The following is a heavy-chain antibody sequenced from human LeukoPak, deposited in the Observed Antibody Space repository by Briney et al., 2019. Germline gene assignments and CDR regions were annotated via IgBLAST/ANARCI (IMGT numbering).Heavy chain of an antibody. Sequence: SETLSLTCTVSGDSISSGDYYWSWIRQPAGKGLEWIGRISSSGSTNYNPSLKSRVTISVDTSKNQFSLKLSSVTAADTAVYYCARGPPGSELMVYASKSNWFDPWGQGTLVTVSS. J-gene: IGHJ5*02. CDR3: ARGPPGSELMVYASKSNWFDP. D-gene: IGHD2-8*01. CDR2: ISSSGST. CDR1: GDSISSGDYY. V-gene: IGHV4-61*02.